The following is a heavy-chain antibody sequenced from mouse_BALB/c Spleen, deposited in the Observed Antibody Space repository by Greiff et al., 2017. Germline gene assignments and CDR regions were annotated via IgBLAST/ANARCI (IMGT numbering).Heavy chain of an antibody. CDR3: TRSGDYSLYAMDY. D-gene: IGHD2-4*01. Sequence: LQQPGSELVRPGASVKLSCKASGYTFTSYWMHWVKQRHGQGLEWIGNIYPGSGSTNYDEKFKSKGTLTVDTSSSTAYMHLSSLTSEDSAVYYCTRSGDYSLYAMDYWGQGTSVTVSS. CDR1: GYTFTSYW. J-gene: IGHJ4*01. CDR2: IYPGSGST. V-gene: IGHV1S22*01.